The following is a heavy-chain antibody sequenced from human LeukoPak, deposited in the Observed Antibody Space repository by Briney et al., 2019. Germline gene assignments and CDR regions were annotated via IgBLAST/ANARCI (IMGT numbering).Heavy chain of an antibody. J-gene: IGHJ4*02. Sequence: GGSLRLSCAASGFTVSSNYMSWVRQAPGKGLEWVSVIYSGGSTYYADSGKGRFTISRDNSKNTLYLQMNSLRAEDTAVYYCARGRRDGYNSDCWGQGTLVTVSS. CDR2: IYSGGST. V-gene: IGHV3-53*01. CDR3: ARGRRDGYNSDC. D-gene: IGHD5-24*01. CDR1: GFTVSSNY.